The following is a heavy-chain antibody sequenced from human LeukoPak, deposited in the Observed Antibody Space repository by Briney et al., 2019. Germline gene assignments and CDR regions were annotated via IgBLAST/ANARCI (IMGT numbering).Heavy chain of an antibody. V-gene: IGHV3-23*01. CDR3: AKPGFYGDYVWDYFDY. D-gene: IGHD4-17*01. CDR2: ISGSGGST. Sequence: PGGSLRLSCAASGFTFSSYAMSWVRQAPGKGLEWVSAISGSGGSTYYADSVKGRFTISRDNSKNTLYLQMNSLRAEDTAVYYCAKPGFYGDYVWDYFDYWGQGTLVTVSS. CDR1: GFTFSSYA. J-gene: IGHJ4*02.